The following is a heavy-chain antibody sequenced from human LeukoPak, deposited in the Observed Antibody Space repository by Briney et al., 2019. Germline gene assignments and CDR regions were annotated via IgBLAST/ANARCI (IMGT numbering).Heavy chain of an antibody. CDR1: GDSVSSNSAA. J-gene: IGHJ5*02. CDR2: TYYRSKWYN. V-gene: IGHV6-1*01. Sequence: SQTLSLTCALSGDSVSSNSAAWNWIRQSPSRGLEWLGRTYYRSKWYNDYAVSVKSRITINPDTSKNQFSLQLSSVTPEDTAVYYCAREERSYYDWEHWFDPWGQGTLVTVSS. D-gene: IGHD1-26*01. CDR3: AREERSYYDWEHWFDP.